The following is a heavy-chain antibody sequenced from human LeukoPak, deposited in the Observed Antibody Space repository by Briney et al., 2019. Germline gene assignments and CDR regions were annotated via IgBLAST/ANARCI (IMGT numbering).Heavy chain of an antibody. Sequence: GGSLRLSCAASGFTFSTYSMNWVRQAPGKGLEWLSYISSGSTTKYYADSVKGRFTISRDNAKNSLYLQMNSLRDEDTAVYYCATANGNDFDPWGQGTLVTVSS. D-gene: IGHD1-1*01. J-gene: IGHJ5*02. CDR1: GFTFSTYS. CDR2: ISSGSTTK. CDR3: ATANGNDFDP. V-gene: IGHV3-48*02.